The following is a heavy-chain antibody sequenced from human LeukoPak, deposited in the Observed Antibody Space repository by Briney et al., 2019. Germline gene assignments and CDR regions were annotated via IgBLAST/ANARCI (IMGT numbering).Heavy chain of an antibody. J-gene: IGHJ4*02. Sequence: SETLSLTCAVYGGSFSGYYWSWIRQPPGKGLEWMGEINHSGSTNYNPSLKSRVTISVDTSKNQFSLKLSSVTAADTAVYYCASVGRRWLQLRCYFDYWGQGTLVTVSS. CDR3: ASVGRRWLQLRCYFDY. CDR2: INHSGST. D-gene: IGHD5-24*01. CDR1: GGSFSGYY. V-gene: IGHV4-34*01.